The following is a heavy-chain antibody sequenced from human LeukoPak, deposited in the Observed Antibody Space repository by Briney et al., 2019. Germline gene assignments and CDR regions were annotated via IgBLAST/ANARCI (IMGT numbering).Heavy chain of an antibody. D-gene: IGHD1-14*01. J-gene: IGHJ3*02. Sequence: SETLSLTCTVSGGSISSYYWSWIRQPPGKGLEWIGYIYYSGSTNYNPSLESRVNIYVDTSKNQFSMKLSSVTAADTAVYYCARDPSGYRNDAFDIWGQGTMVTVSS. V-gene: IGHV4-59*01. CDR1: GGSISSYY. CDR3: ARDPSGYRNDAFDI. CDR2: IYYSGST.